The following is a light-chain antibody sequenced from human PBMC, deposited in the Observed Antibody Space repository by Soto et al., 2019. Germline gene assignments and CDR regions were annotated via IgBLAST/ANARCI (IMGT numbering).Light chain of an antibody. CDR2: DVS. CDR3: SSYTSSSTLYVV. J-gene: IGLJ2*01. V-gene: IGLV2-14*03. Sequence: QSALTQPASVSGSPGQSITISCTGTSSDVGGYNYVSWYQLHPGKPPKLMIYDVSIRPSGVSNRFSGSKSGNTASLTISGLQAEDETDYYCSSYTSSSTLYVVFGGGTKVTVL. CDR1: SSDVGGYNY.